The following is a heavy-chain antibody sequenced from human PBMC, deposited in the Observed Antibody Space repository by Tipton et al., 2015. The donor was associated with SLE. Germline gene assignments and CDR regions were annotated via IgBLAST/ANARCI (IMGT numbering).Heavy chain of an antibody. D-gene: IGHD3-22*01. Sequence: TLSLTCTVSGGSISGFLWSWIRPAPGNGLEWIGYVYNSGNTNYNTPLKSRVTISIATPKNQFSLNLNSVTAADTAVYYCARVGYDSSGFDYWGQGTLVTVSS. V-gene: IGHV4-59*01. J-gene: IGHJ4*02. CDR3: ARVGYDSSGFDY. CDR1: GGSISGFL. CDR2: VYNSGNT.